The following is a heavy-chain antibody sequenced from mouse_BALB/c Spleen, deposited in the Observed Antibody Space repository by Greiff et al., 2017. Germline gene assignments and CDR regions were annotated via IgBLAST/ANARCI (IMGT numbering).Heavy chain of an antibody. CDR3: ASGLYGNYVYFDY. CDR1: GYSITSGYY. Sequence: EVKLLESGPGLVKPSQSLSLTCSVTGYSITSGYYWNWIRQFPGNKLEWMGYISYDGSNNYNPALKNRISITRDTSKNQFFLKLNSVTTEDTATYYCASGLYGNYVYFDYWGQGTTLTVSS. CDR2: ISYDGSN. D-gene: IGHD2-1*01. V-gene: IGHV3-6*02. J-gene: IGHJ2*01.